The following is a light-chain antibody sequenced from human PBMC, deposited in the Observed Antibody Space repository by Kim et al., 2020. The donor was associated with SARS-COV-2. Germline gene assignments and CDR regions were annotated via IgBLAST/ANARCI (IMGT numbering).Light chain of an antibody. V-gene: IGLV3-1*01. CDR3: QAWDSSTARVV. Sequence: SYELTQPPSVSVSPGQTASITCSGDKLGDKYACWYQQKPGQSPVLVIYQDSKRPSGIPERFSGSNSGNTATLTISGTQAIDEADYYCQAWDSSTARVVFG. CDR2: QDS. J-gene: IGLJ2*01. CDR1: KLGDKY.